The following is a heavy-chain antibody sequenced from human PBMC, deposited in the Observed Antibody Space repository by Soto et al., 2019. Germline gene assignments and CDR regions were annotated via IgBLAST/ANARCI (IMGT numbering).Heavy chain of an antibody. J-gene: IGHJ2*01. D-gene: IGHD1-1*01. Sequence: QVQLQESGPGLVKPSETLSLTCVVSTDSMNTNNNWWNWVRQPPGKGLEWIGEISRDGDARYNPSLKSRVTISVDKSKGQFSLTLSSVPAADTAVYYCARDTKAPTQQWYFDLWGRGTLVIVS. CDR1: TDSMNTNNNW. CDR3: ARDTKAPTQQWYFDL. CDR2: ISRDGDA. V-gene: IGHV4-4*02.